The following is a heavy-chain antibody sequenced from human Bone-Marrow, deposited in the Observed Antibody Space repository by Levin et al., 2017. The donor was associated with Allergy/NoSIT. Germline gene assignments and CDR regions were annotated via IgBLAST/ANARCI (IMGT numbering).Heavy chain of an antibody. CDR2: VSYEGTNK. Sequence: GGSLRLSCEDSSSTFGTYAMHWVRQAPGKGLEWLGVVSYEGTNKAYAASVKGRVTISRDNSQRTLFLQMSSLRAEDTALYFCARDGQVWGIPLVEAVGAYLDYWGRGTLVTVSS. V-gene: IGHV3-30-3*01. J-gene: IGHJ4*02. D-gene: IGHD2-15*01. CDR3: ARDGQVWGIPLVEAVGAYLDY. CDR1: SSTFGTYA.